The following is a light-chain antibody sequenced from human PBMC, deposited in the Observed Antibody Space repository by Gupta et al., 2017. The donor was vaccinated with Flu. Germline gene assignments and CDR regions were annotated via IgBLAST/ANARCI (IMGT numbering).Light chain of an antibody. V-gene: IGKV1-8*01. Sequence: AIRMTQSPSSFSASTGDRVTITCRASQGISSYLAWYQQKPGKAPKLLIYAAPTLQSGVPSRFSGSGSETDFTLTISCLQSEDFATYYCQQYDSYPLTFGGGTKVEIK. CDR2: AAP. CDR3: QQYDSYPLT. CDR1: QGISSY. J-gene: IGKJ4*01.